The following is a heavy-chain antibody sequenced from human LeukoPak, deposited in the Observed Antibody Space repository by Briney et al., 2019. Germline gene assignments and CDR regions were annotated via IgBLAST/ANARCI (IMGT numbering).Heavy chain of an antibody. J-gene: IGHJ4*02. Sequence: PGGSLRLSCAASGFTFSNACMSWVRQAPVKALEWVSAISGSGGSTYYADSVKGRFTISRDNSKNTLYLQMNSLRAEDTAVYYCAKDHPMIEENWGQGTLVTVSS. D-gene: IGHD3-22*01. CDR1: GFTFSNAC. V-gene: IGHV3-23*01. CDR3: AKDHPMIEEN. CDR2: ISGSGGST.